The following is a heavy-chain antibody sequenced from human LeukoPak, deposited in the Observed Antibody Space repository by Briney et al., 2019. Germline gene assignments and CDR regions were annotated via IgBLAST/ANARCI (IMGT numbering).Heavy chain of an antibody. J-gene: IGHJ6*04. CDR1: GGSISSGDYY. D-gene: IGHD2-2*01. CDR3: ASVDCSSTSCYYYYGMDV. CDR2: IYYSGST. V-gene: IGHV4-30-4*01. Sequence: SETLSLTCTVSGGSISSGDYYWSWIRQPPGKGLEWIGYIYYSGSTYYNPSLKSRVTISVDTYKNQFSLKLSSVTAADTAVYYCASVDCSSTSCYYYYGMDVWGKGTTVTVSS.